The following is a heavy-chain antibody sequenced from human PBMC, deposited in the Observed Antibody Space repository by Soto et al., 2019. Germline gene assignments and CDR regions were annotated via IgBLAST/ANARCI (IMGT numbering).Heavy chain of an antibody. J-gene: IGHJ4*02. D-gene: IGHD6-13*01. CDR1: GDSISGSPYY. Sequence: QVQLQESGPGLVMPSETLSLTCTVSGDSISGSPYYWGWIRQPPGKRLEWIGSIFYDGYTVYTPSLKRRVTISVDTSKNQFSLKLTCVAAADTATYLCARLQTAVPHYWGQRILVTVSS. CDR3: ARLQTAVPHY. CDR2: IFYDGYT. V-gene: IGHV4-39*01.